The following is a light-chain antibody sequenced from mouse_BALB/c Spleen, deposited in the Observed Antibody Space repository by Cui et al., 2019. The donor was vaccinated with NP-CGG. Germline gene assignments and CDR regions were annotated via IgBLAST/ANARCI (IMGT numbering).Light chain of an antibody. V-gene: IGLV1*01. Sequence: QAVVPPESGLTTSPGETVTLTCRSSTGAVTTSNYANWVQEKPDHLFTGLIGGTNNRAPGVPARFSGSLIGDKAALTITGAQTEDEAIYFCALWYSNHWVFGGGAKLTVL. J-gene: IGLJ1*01. CDR2: GTN. CDR1: TGAVTTSNY. CDR3: ALWYSNHWV.